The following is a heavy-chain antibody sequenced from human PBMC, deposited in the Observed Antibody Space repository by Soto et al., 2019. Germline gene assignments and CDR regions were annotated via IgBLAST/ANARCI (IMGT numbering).Heavy chain of an antibody. CDR1: GFSLTARPVG. Sequence: QITLKESGPTRVKPTQTLTLTCTFSGFSLTARPVGLGWIRQPPGKALEHLALIYWDDDKRYNPSLKTRLTITKDTSKNQLVLTMTNMDPVDTATYYCAHRADLQGNWNGGYFDFWGQGALVTVSS. CDR3: AHRADLQGNWNGGYFDF. V-gene: IGHV2-5*02. J-gene: IGHJ4*02. CDR2: IYWDDDK. D-gene: IGHD1-1*01.